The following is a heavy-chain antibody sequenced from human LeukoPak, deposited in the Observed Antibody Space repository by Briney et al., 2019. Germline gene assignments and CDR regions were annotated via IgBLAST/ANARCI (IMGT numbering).Heavy chain of an antibody. V-gene: IGHV3-23*01. CDR1: GFTFSSYA. J-gene: IGHJ4*02. CDR2: ISGSGGST. Sequence: PGGSLRLSCAASGFTFSSYAMSWVRQAPGKGLEWVSAISGSGGSTYYADSVKGRFTISRDNSKNTLYLQMNSLRAEDTAVYYCAKDPSIAVAGLFDYWGQGTLVTVSP. D-gene: IGHD6-19*01. CDR3: AKDPSIAVAGLFDY.